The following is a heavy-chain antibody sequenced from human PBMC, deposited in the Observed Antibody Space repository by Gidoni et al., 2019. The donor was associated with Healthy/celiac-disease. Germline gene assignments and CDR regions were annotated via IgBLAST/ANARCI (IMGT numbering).Heavy chain of an antibody. D-gene: IGHD3-10*01. CDR2: VDPEDGET. J-gene: IGHJ4*02. CDR3: ATGALSARSAHYGSGSYYNDH. Sequence: MHWVQQAPGKGLEWMGLVDPEDGETIYAEKFQGRVTITADTSTDTAYMELSSLRSEDTAVYYCATGALSARSAHYGSGSYYNDHWGQGTLVTVSS. V-gene: IGHV1-69-2*01.